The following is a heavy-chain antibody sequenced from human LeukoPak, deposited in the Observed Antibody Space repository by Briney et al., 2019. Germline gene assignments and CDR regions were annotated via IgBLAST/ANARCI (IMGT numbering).Heavy chain of an antibody. D-gene: IGHD2-8*01. Sequence: HWASVKVSCKASGGTFSSYAISWVRQAPGQGLEWMGWINPNSGGTNYAQKFQGRVTMTRDTSINTAYMELSRLRSDDTAVYYCAREGWIYCTNGVCYQKSWFDPWGQGTLVTVSS. V-gene: IGHV1-2*02. CDR1: GGTFSSYA. CDR2: INPNSGGT. CDR3: AREGWIYCTNGVCYQKSWFDP. J-gene: IGHJ5*02.